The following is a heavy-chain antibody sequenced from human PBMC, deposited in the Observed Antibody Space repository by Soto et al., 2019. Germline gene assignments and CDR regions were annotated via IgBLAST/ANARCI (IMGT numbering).Heavy chain of an antibody. CDR2: RRNKANSYST. CDR3: ARFSGSYTRGLDY. Sequence: EVQLVESGGGLVQPGGSLRLSCAASGFTFSDHYMDWVRQAPGKGLEWVGRRRNKANSYSTEYAASVKGRFTISRDESKHSLYLQMNSVKTEDTAVYYCARFSGSYTRGLDYWGQGTLVTVSS. V-gene: IGHV3-72*01. D-gene: IGHD1-26*01. J-gene: IGHJ4*02. CDR1: GFTFSDHY.